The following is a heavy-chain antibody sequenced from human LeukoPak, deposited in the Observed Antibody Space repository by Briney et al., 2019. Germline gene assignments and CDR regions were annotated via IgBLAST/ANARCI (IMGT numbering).Heavy chain of an antibody. V-gene: IGHV4-34*01. CDR1: GGSFSGYY. CDR3: ARGWRYFDH. CDR2: INHSGST. Sequence: PSETLSLTCAVYGGSFSGYYWSWIRQPPGKGLEWIGEINHSGSTNYNPSLRSRVTISVDTSKNQFSLKLSSVTAADTAVYYCARGWRYFDHWGRGTLVTVSS. J-gene: IGHJ2*01.